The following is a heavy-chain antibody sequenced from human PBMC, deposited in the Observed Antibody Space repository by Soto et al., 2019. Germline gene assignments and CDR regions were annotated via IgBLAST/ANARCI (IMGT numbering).Heavy chain of an antibody. CDR1: GGTFSSYA. CDR3: ARTDTAMVIYYYYGMDV. D-gene: IGHD5-18*01. CDR2: IIPIFGTA. Sequence: SVKVSCKASGGTFSSYAISWVRQAPGQGLEWMGGIIPIFGTANYAQKFQGRVTITADESTSTAYMELSSLRSEDTAVYYCARTDTAMVIYYYYGMDVWGQGTTVTVSS. J-gene: IGHJ6*02. V-gene: IGHV1-69*13.